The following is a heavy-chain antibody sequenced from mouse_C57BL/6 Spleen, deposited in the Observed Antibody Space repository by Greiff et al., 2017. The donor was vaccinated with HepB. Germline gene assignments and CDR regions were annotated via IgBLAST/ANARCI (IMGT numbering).Heavy chain of an antibody. V-gene: IGHV5-12*01. J-gene: IGHJ2*01. CDR2: ISNGGGST. CDR1: GFTFSDYY. Sequence: EVKLVESGGGLVQPGGSLKLSCAASGFTFSDYYMYWVRQTPEKRLEWVAYISNGGGSTYYPDTVKGRFTISRDNAKNTLYLQMRRLKSEDTAMYYCARHWDGGFDYWGQGTTLTVSS. CDR3: ARHWDGGFDY. D-gene: IGHD4-1*01.